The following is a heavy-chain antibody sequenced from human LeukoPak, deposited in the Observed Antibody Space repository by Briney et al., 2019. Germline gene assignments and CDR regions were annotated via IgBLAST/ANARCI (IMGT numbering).Heavy chain of an antibody. CDR3: ASHGLDSSGYYFNY. CDR2: ITSSSSST. Sequence: KPGGSLRLSCAASGFTFSDYYMSWIRRAPGKGLEWVSYITSSSSSTDYADSVKGRFTISRDNAKNSLYLQMNSLRAEDTAVYYCASHGLDSSGYYFNYWGQGTLVTVSS. CDR1: GFTFSDYY. D-gene: IGHD3-22*01. J-gene: IGHJ4*02. V-gene: IGHV3-11*03.